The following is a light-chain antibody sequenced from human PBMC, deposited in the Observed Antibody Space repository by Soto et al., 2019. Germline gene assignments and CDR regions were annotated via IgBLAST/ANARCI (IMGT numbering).Light chain of an antibody. CDR3: ASWDDSLSVPI. J-gene: IGLJ2*01. CDR2: RND. CDR1: TSNIGAGYD. V-gene: IGLV1-47*01. Sequence: QSALTQPPSVSGAPGQRVTISCTGNTSNIGAGYDVHWYQQIPGKAPRLLIYRNDQRPSGVPDRISGSKSGTSASLAIIGLRSEDEAEYYCASWDDSLSVPIFGGGTKLTVL.